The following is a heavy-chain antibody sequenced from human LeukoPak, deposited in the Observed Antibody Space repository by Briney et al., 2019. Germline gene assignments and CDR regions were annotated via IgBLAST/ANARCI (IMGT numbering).Heavy chain of an antibody. CDR2: INPNSGGT. Sequence: GASVKVSCKASGYTFTGYYMHWVRQAPGQGLEWMGWINPNSGGTNYAQKFQGRVTMTRDTSISTAYMELSRLRSDDTAVYYCARDSLQEGSSGWSVNWFDPWGQRTLVTVSS. V-gene: IGHV1-2*02. CDR1: GYTFTGYY. D-gene: IGHD6-19*01. J-gene: IGHJ5*02. CDR3: ARDSLQEGSSGWSVNWFDP.